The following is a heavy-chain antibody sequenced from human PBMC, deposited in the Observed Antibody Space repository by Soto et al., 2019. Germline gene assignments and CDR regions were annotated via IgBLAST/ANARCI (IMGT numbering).Heavy chain of an antibody. D-gene: IGHD1-26*01. CDR2: VYYSGGA. V-gene: IGHV4-39*01. CDR1: GVSIHNSHSF. Sequence: QVQLQESGPGLVKPSETLSLTCALSGVSIHNSHSFWGWIRQSPGKGLEFIGNVYYSGGAHYNPSLKSRVTISVDTAKNQVSLRVHSVTAADTAVYYCGRVVEGATRHTDFDSWGQGTLVTVSS. CDR3: GRVVEGATRHTDFDS. J-gene: IGHJ5*01.